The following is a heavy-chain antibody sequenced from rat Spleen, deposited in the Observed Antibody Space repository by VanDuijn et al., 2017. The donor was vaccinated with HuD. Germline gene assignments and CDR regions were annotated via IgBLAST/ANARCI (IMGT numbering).Heavy chain of an antibody. Sequence: EVQLVESGGGLVQPGRSLKLSCAASGFTFSDYNMAWVRQAPKKGLEWVATISSDDSSIYYRDSVKGRFTISRDNAESTLYLQMDSLRSEDTATYYCARHGYGGYSGSFAYWGQGVMVTVSS. J-gene: IGHJ2*01. CDR3: ARHGYGGYSGSFAY. V-gene: IGHV5-7*01. CDR2: ISSDDSSI. D-gene: IGHD1-11*01. CDR1: GFTFSDYN.